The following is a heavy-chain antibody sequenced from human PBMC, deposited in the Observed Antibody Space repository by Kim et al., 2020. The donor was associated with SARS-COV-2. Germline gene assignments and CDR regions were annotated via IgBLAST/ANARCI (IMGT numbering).Heavy chain of an antibody. V-gene: IGHV3-33*06. J-gene: IGHJ6*02. CDR2: IWYDGSKK. CDR1: GFTFSAYG. CDR3: AKANWNYGDYGIDV. D-gene: IGHD1-7*01. Sequence: GGSLRLSCAASGFTFSAYGMHWVRQAPGKGLEWVAVIWYDGSKKYYADSVKGRFTISRDNSKNTLNLEMNSLRAEDTAVYSCAKANWNYGDYGIDVWGQG.